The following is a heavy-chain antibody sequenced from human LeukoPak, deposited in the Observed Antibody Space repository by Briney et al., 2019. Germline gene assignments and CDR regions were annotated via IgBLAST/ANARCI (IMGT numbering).Heavy chain of an antibody. CDR3: ARDSVTIFGNYYYMDV. CDR2: IIPIFGTA. V-gene: IGHV1-69*06. Sequence: ASVKVSCKASGFTFTSYYMHWVRQAPGQGLEWMGGIIPIFGTANYAQKFQGRVTITADKSTSTAYMELSSLRSEDTAVYYCARDSVTIFGNYYYMDVWGKGTTVTVSS. J-gene: IGHJ6*03. D-gene: IGHD3-3*01. CDR1: GFTFTSYY.